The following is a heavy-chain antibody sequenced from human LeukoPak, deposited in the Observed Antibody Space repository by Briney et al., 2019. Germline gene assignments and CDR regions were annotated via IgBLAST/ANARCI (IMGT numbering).Heavy chain of an antibody. J-gene: IGHJ6*03. CDR1: GYSISSGYY. CDR2: IYHSGST. D-gene: IGHD3-22*01. CDR3: ARSVYYYDSSGYYVYYYYMDV. V-gene: IGHV4-38-2*02. Sequence: SETLSLTCTVSGYSISSGYYWGWIRQPPGKGLEWIGSIYHSGSTYYNPSLKSRVTISVDTSKNQFSLKLSSVTAADTAVYYCARSVYYYDSSGYYVYYYYMDVWGQGTMVTVSS.